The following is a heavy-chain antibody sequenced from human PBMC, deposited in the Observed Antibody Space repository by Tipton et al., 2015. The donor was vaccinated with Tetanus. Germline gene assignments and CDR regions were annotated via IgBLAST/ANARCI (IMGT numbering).Heavy chain of an antibody. J-gene: IGHJ6*02. Sequence: QSGAEVKKPGQSLKISCKVSGHNSRSYWISWVRQMPGKGPEWMGIIYPGDSDATYSPSFRGQVTISADKSTSTAYLQWRSLKASDSAMYYCARHSGGSEIGYYDDMDVWGQGTTVTVSS. CDR2: IYPGDSDA. D-gene: IGHD3-10*01. V-gene: IGHV5-51*01. CDR1: GHNSRSYW. CDR3: ARHSGGSEIGYYDDMDV.